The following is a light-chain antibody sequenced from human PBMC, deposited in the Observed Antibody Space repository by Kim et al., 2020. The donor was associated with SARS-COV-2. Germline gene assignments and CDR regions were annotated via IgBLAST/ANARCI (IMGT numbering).Light chain of an antibody. J-gene: IGLJ3*02. CDR2: QDT. CDR3: QAWNSSAVV. CDR1: KLGEKY. V-gene: IGLV3-1*01. Sequence: SYELTQPPSVSVSPGQTASITCSGDKLGEKYTCWYQQKPGQSPVLVIYQDTKRPSGITERFSGYTSVNTATLTISGTQAVDEADYYCQAWNSSAVVFGGGTQLTVL.